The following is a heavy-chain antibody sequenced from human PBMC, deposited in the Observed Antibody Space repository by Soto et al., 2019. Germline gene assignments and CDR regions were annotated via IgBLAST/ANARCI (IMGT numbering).Heavy chain of an antibody. D-gene: IGHD3-22*01. V-gene: IGHV1-69*13. Sequence: EASVKVSCKISGGTFNTIALSWVRQAPGQGLEWMGGIIPLFGAGNYAEKFRDRVTITADESSSTMTMELTSLRSEDTAVYYCADHYYDSSGHSHGVAFDIWGKGTMVTVSS. CDR3: ADHYYDSSGHSHGVAFDI. J-gene: IGHJ3*02. CDR1: GGTFNTIA. CDR2: IIPLFGAG.